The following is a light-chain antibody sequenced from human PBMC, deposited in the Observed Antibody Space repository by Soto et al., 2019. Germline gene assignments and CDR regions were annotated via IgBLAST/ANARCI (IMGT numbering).Light chain of an antibody. V-gene: IGKV2-28*01. Sequence: VLTQSPLSLPVTPGEPASISCRSSQSLLHSNGNIYLDWYLQKPGQSPQLLIYLGSIRASGVPVRFSGSGSGSDFTLKITRVEAEDVGVYYCMQAIQAPRTFGLGTKVEIK. CDR3: MQAIQAPRT. CDR2: LGS. J-gene: IGKJ1*01. CDR1: QSLLHSNGNIY.